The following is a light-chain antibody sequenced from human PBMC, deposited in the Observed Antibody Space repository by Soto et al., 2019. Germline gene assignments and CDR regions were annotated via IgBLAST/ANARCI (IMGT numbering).Light chain of an antibody. CDR3: QSSDSSGRYPYV. CDR2: KDN. Sequence: SYELTQPPSGSVSPGQTARITCSGDALPKQYAYWYQQKPGQAPVVVIYKDNGRPSGIPERFSGSSSGTTVTLTISGVQAEDEAYYYCQSSDSSGRYPYVFGTGTKVPVL. CDR1: ALPKQY. V-gene: IGLV3-25*02. J-gene: IGLJ1*01.